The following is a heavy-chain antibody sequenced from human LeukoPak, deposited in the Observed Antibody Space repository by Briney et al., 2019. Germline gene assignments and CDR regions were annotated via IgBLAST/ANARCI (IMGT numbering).Heavy chain of an antibody. CDR1: GFTVSSNE. D-gene: IGHD2-21*02. J-gene: IGHJ5*02. CDR3: ARDFCGGDCSGRFDP. V-gene: IGHV3-38-3*01. Sequence: GGSLRLSCAASGFTVSSNEMSWVRQAPGKGLEWVSSISGGSTYYADSRKGRFTISRDNSKNTLHLQMNSLRAEDTAVYYCARDFCGGDCSGRFDPWGQGTLVTVSS. CDR2: ISGGST.